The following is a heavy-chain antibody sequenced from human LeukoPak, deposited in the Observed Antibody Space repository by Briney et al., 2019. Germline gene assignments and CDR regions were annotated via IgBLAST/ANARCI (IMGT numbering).Heavy chain of an antibody. Sequence: SETLSLTCAVYSGSFSGYYWSWIRQPPGKGLEWIGEISPSGCTTYNPSLKTRVTISTDTSKNQFSLKLNSVTAADTAVYYCAGDHYLALKDWGHGMLVTVSS. D-gene: IGHD1-14*01. V-gene: IGHV4-34*01. CDR3: AGDHYLALKD. CDR1: SGSFSGYY. J-gene: IGHJ4*01. CDR2: ISPSGCT.